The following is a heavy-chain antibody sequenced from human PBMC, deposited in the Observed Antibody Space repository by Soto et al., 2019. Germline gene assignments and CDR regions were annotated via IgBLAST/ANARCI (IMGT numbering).Heavy chain of an antibody. CDR3: ARERRDSSGYRNYYYYGMDV. Sequence: QVQLVESGGGVVQPGRSLRLSCAASGFTFSSYAMHWVRQAPGKGLEWVAVISYDGSNKYYADSVKGRFTISRDNSKNTLYLQMNSLRAEDTAVYYCARERRDSSGYRNYYYYGMDVWGQGTTVTVSS. V-gene: IGHV3-30-3*01. D-gene: IGHD3-22*01. J-gene: IGHJ6*02. CDR1: GFTFSSYA. CDR2: ISYDGSNK.